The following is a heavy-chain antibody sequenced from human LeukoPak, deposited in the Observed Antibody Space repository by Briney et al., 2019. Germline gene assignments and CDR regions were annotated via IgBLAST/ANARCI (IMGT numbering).Heavy chain of an antibody. CDR3: ATATLRYCGGDCYSHFDN. CDR2: IYYSGSSS. J-gene: IGHJ4*02. V-gene: IGHV4-30-4*08. CDR1: GGSISSGEYY. D-gene: IGHD2-21*01. Sequence: SQTLSLTCTVSGGSISSGEYYWSWIRQSPGKGLEWIGYIYYSGSSSYYNPSLKSRVTISLDTSKNQFSLKLSSVTAADTAMYYCATATLRYCGGDCYSHFDNWGQGTLVTVSS.